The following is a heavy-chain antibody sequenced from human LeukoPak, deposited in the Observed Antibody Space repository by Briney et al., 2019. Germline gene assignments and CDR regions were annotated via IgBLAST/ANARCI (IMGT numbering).Heavy chain of an antibody. CDR2: ISGSGGST. J-gene: IGHJ1*01. V-gene: IGHV3-23*01. D-gene: IGHD6-13*01. CDR1: GCTFSSYA. Sequence: PGGSLRLSCAASGCTFSSYAMSWVRQAPGKGLEWVSAISGSGGSTYYADSVKGRFTISRDNSKNTLYLQMNSLRAEDTAVYYCAKDTSSSWYLEYFQHWGQGTLVTVSS. CDR3: AKDTSSSWYLEYFQH.